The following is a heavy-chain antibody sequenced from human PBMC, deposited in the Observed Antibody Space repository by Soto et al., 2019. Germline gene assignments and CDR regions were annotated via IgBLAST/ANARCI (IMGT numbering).Heavy chain of an antibody. J-gene: IGHJ6*02. CDR3: SKAVAGYYYYYGMDV. CDR2: ISGSGGST. Sequence: GGSLRLSCAASGFTFSSYAMSWVRKAPGKGLEWVSAISGSGGSTYYADSVKGRFTISRDNSRNTLYLQMNSLRAEDTAVYYFSKAVAGYYYYYGMDVWGQGTTVTVSS. CDR1: GFTFSSYA. D-gene: IGHD6-19*01. V-gene: IGHV3-23*01.